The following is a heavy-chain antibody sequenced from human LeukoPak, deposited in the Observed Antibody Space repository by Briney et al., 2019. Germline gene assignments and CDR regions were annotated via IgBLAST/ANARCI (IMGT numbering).Heavy chain of an antibody. D-gene: IGHD2-2*01. V-gene: IGHV3-21*01. CDR2: ISSSSSYI. CDR1: GFTVSSNY. J-gene: IGHJ4*02. Sequence: GGSLRLSCAASGFTVSSNYISWVRQAPGKGLEWVSSISSSSSYIYYADSVKGRFTISRDNAKNSLYLQMNSLRAEDTAVYYCARDAGGVVVVPAADYWGQGTLVTVSS. CDR3: ARDAGGVVVVPAADY.